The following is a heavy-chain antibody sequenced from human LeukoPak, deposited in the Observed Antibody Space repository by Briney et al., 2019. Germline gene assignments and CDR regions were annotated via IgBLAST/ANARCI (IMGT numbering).Heavy chain of an antibody. CDR2: IRYDGSNK. V-gene: IGHV3-30*02. CDR3: AKDLVDTAMVTRKSDY. CDR1: GFTFSSYG. D-gene: IGHD5-18*01. J-gene: IGHJ4*02. Sequence: GGSLRLSCAASGFTFSSYGMHWVRQAPGKGLEWVAFIRYDGSNKYYADSVKGRFTISGDNPKNTLYLQMNSLRAEDTAVYYCAKDLVDTAMVTRKSDYWGQGTLVTVSS.